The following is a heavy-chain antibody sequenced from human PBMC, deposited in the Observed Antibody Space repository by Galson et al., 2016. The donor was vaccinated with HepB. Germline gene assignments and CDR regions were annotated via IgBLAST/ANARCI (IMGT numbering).Heavy chain of an antibody. J-gene: IGHJ4*02. V-gene: IGHV3-7*01. CDR3: VRVLVGSVPVQHHNFDY. CDR2: ITQDGSEK. CDR1: GFTFSSYW. D-gene: IGHD2-15*01. Sequence: SLRLSCAASGFTFSSYWMSWVRQAPGKGLEWVANITQDGSEKYYVDSGRGRFTISRDNAKNSLYLQMNSLRGEDTAVYFCVRVLVGSVPVQHHNFDYWGQGTLVPFSS.